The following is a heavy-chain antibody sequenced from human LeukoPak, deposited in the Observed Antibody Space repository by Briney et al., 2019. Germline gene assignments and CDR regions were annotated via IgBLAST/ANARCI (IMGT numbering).Heavy chain of an antibody. J-gene: IGHJ5*02. CDR3: ARDKGYSDGGWFDP. V-gene: IGHV4-4*07. CDR1: GGSISSYY. Sequence: SETLSLTCTVSGGSISSYYWSWIRQPAGQGLEWIGRLYTSESTNFNPSLKSRVTMSIDTSQNQLSLKLSSVTAADTAVYYCARDKGYSDGGWFDPWGQGTLVTVSS. CDR2: LYTSEST. D-gene: IGHD5-24*01.